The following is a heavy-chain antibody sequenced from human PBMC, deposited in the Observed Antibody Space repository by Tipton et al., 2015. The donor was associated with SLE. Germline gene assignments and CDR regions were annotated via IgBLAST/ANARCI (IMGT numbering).Heavy chain of an antibody. CDR2: IYYSGST. CDR1: GGSISSYY. J-gene: IGHJ3*02. Sequence: TLSLTCTVSGGSISSYYWSWIRQPPGKGLEWIGYIYYSGSTNYNPSLESRVTISVDTSKNQFSLKLSSVTAADTAVYYCARRPGAFDIWGQGTMVTVSS. CDR3: ARRPGAFDI. V-gene: IGHV4-59*12. D-gene: IGHD3-10*01.